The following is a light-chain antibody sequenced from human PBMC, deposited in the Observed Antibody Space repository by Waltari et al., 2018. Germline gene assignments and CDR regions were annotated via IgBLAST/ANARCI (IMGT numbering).Light chain of an antibody. CDR3: CSYAGLGIYV. Sequence: QSGLTQPASVSGSPGQSITLSCTGTSRDVGNYHLVSWYQQYPGKAPKLMVYEVTKRTSGVSDRFSGSKSGNTASLTISGLQSEDEADYYCCSYAGLGIYVFGTGTKVTVL. CDR1: SRDVGNYHL. V-gene: IGLV2-23*02. J-gene: IGLJ1*01. CDR2: EVT.